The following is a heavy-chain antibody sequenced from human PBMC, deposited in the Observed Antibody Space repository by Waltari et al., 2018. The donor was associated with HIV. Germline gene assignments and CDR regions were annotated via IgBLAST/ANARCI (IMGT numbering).Heavy chain of an antibody. Sequence: QVQLQESGPGLVNPSGTLSLTCALSGVSLSSGYWWTWVRPPPGKGLEWIGEVHHSGSSNYNPSLKSRVTISVDNSKNQFSLRLNSVTAADTAVYYCAASPGWWRLDYWGQGTLVSVSS. J-gene: IGHJ4*02. CDR1: GVSLSSGYW. V-gene: IGHV4-4*02. CDR2: VHHSGSS. D-gene: IGHD6-19*01. CDR3: AASPGWWRLDY.